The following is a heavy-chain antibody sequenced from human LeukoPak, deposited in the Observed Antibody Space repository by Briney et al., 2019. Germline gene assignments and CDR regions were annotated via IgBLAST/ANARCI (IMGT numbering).Heavy chain of an antibody. CDR1: GGSISSGGYY. Sequence: SETLSLTCTVSGGSISSGGYYWSWIRQHPGKGLEWIGYIYYSGSTYYSPSLKSRVTISLDTSKNQFSLNLSSVTAADTAVYFCARGLGRWLHHNFDSWGQGTLVTVSS. V-gene: IGHV4-31*03. CDR3: ARGLGRWLHHNFDS. D-gene: IGHD5-24*01. J-gene: IGHJ4*02. CDR2: IYYSGST.